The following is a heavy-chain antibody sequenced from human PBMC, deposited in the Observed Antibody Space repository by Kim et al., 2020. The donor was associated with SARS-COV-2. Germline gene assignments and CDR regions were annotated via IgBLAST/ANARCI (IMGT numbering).Heavy chain of an antibody. D-gene: IGHD5-18*01. CDR1: GYTFTSYD. Sequence: ASVKVSCKASGYTFTSYDINWVRQATGQGLEWMGWMNPNSGNTGYAQKFQGRVTMTRNTSISTAYMELSSLRSEDTAVYYCARVPPLTWIQLWSPDYYYGMDVWRQGPAVTVPS. J-gene: IGHJ6*02. V-gene: IGHV1-8*01. CDR3: ARVPPLTWIQLWSPDYYYGMDV. CDR2: MNPNSGNT.